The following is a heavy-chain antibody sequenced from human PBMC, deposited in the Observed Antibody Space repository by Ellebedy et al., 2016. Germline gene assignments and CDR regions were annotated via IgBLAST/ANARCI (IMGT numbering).Heavy chain of an antibody. Sequence: GGSLRLSXKGSGFDFTRYWIGWVRQMPGKGLEWMGIIYPGDSETRYSPSFQGQVTISADKSITTTYLQWGSLKASDTAMYYCARPAYFHDAFDIWGQGTLVTVSS. CDR1: GFDFTRYW. J-gene: IGHJ3*02. V-gene: IGHV5-51*01. CDR3: ARPAYFHDAFDI. D-gene: IGHD3-9*01. CDR2: IYPGDSET.